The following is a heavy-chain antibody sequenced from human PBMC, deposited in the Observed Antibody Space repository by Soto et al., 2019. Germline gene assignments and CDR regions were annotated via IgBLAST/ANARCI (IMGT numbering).Heavy chain of an antibody. V-gene: IGHV3-30*18. CDR3: AKDLWHSSSSASYYFDY. CDR2: ISYDGRNK. CDR1: GFTFSSYG. J-gene: IGHJ4*02. Sequence: GWSLRLSCAASGFTFSSYGMHWVRQAPGKGLEWVAVISYDGRNKYYADSVKGRLTISRDNSKNTLYLQMNSLRAENTALYYCAKDLWHSSSSASYYFDYWGVGTPVTVSS. D-gene: IGHD6-6*01.